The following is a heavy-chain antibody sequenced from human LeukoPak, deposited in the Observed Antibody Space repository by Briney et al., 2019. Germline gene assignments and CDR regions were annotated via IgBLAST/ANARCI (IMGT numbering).Heavy chain of an antibody. J-gene: IGHJ6*02. CDR3: ARDRIGRYYYGMDV. CDR1: GGSIGSSSYY. V-gene: IGHV4-39*07. CDR2: IYYSGST. Sequence: SETLSLTCTVSGGSIGSSSYYWGWIRQPPGKGLEWIGSIYYSGSTYYNPSLKSRVTISVDTSKNQFSLKLSSVTAADTAVYYCARDRIGRYYYGMDVWGQGTTVTVSS. D-gene: IGHD1-14*01.